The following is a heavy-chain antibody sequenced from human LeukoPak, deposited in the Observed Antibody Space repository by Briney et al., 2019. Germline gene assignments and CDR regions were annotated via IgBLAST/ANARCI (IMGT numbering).Heavy chain of an antibody. J-gene: IGHJ3*02. D-gene: IGHD3-10*01. CDR3: AKNPSRGSRGAFDI. CDR2: ISGSGGST. CDR1: EFTFAAYA. Sequence: GGSLRLSCVASEFTFAAYAMTWVRLAPGKGLEWVSAISGSGGSTYYADSVKGRFTISRDNSKNTLYLQMNSLRAEDTAVYYCAKNPSRGSRGAFDIWGQGTMVTVSS. V-gene: IGHV3-23*01.